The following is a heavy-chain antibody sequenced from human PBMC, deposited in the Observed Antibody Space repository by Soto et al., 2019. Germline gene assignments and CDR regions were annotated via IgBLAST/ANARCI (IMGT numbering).Heavy chain of an antibody. J-gene: IGHJ4*02. CDR2: IYYSGST. Sequence: SETLSLTCTVSGGSISSYYWSWIRQPPGKGLEWIGYIYYSGSTNYNPSQKSRVTISIDMSKNQFSLKLSSVTAADTAVYYCAAMVRGVIFFDYWGQGTLVTVSS. V-gene: IGHV4-59*01. D-gene: IGHD3-10*01. CDR1: GGSISSYY. CDR3: AAMVRGVIFFDY.